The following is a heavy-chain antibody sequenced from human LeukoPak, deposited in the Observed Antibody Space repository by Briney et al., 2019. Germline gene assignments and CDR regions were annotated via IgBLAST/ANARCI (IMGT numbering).Heavy chain of an antibody. CDR2: INPNSGGT. Sequence: ASVKVSCKASGYTFTGYYMHWVRQAPGQGLEWMGWINPNSGGTNYAQKFQGRVTMTRDTSISTAYMELSRLRSDDTAVYYCARDRASSSWYRDWFNPWGQGTLVTVSS. CDR1: GYTFTGYY. V-gene: IGHV1-2*02. D-gene: IGHD6-13*01. J-gene: IGHJ5*02. CDR3: ARDRASSSWYRDWFNP.